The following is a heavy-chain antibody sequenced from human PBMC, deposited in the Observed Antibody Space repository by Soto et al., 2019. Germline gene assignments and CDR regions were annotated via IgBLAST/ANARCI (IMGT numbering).Heavy chain of an antibody. CDR1: GGSVSSGSYY. CDR3: ARAFLEWPPPYGMDV. CDR2: IYYSGST. Sequence: PSETLSLTCTVSGGSVSSGSYYWSWIRQPPGKGLEWIGYIYYSGSTNYNPSLKSRVTISVDTSKNQFSLKLSSVTAADTAVYYCARAFLEWPPPYGMDVWGQGTTVTV. J-gene: IGHJ6*02. V-gene: IGHV4-61*01. D-gene: IGHD3-3*02.